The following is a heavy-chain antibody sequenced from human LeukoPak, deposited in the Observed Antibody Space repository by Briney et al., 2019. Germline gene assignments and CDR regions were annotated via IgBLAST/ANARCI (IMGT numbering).Heavy chain of an antibody. CDR1: GGSISNYY. CDR2: ICTSGST. CDR3: ARWDSSGWNVIDY. V-gene: IGHV4-4*07. Sequence: SETLSLTCTVSGGSISNYYWRWIRQPARKGLEWIVRICTSGSTNYNPSLKSRVTMSVDTSKTQFSLKLSSVTAADTAVYYCARWDSSGWNVIDYWGQGTLVTVSS. J-gene: IGHJ4*02. D-gene: IGHD6-19*01.